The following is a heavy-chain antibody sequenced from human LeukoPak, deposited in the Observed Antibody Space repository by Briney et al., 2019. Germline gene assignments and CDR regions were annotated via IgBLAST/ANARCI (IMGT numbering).Heavy chain of an antibody. V-gene: IGHV1-46*01. CDR3: ARDSNYDILTGYYLGTKRYYYYYYMDV. Sequence: ASVKVSCKASGYTFTSYYMHWVRQAPGQGLEWMGLINPSGGSTSYAQKFQGRVTMTRDMSTSTVYMELSSLRSEDTAVYYCARDSNYDILTGYYLGTKRYYYYYYMDVWGKGTTVTVSS. CDR2: INPSGGST. D-gene: IGHD3-9*01. J-gene: IGHJ6*03. CDR1: GYTFTSYY.